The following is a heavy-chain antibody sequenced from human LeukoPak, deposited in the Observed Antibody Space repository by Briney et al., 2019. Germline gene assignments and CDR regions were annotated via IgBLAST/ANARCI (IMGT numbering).Heavy chain of an antibody. CDR3: ARRLIEYYDSSGYYP. CDR2: INHSGST. Sequence: PSETLSLTCAVYGGSFSGYYWSWIRQPPGKGLEWIGEINHSGSTNYNPSLKSRVTISVDTSKNQFSLKLSSVTAADTSVYYGARRLIEYYDSSGYYPWGQGTLVTVSS. V-gene: IGHV4-34*01. D-gene: IGHD3-22*01. J-gene: IGHJ5*02. CDR1: GGSFSGYY.